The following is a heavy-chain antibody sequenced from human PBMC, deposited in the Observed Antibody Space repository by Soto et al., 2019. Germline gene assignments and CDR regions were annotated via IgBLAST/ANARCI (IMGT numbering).Heavy chain of an antibody. CDR3: ARAYSLWLPRRADYYFAMDV. V-gene: IGHV3-13*01. Sequence: GGPLRLSCAASGFTFSAYDMHWVRQTTGKGLEWVSAIAAAHDAYSLGSVQGRFTISRENAKNSLYLQMNSLRAEDTAVYYCARAYSLWLPRRADYYFAMDVWGQGTSVTVSS. CDR1: GFTFSAYD. CDR2: IAAAHDA. D-gene: IGHD2-15*01. J-gene: IGHJ6*02.